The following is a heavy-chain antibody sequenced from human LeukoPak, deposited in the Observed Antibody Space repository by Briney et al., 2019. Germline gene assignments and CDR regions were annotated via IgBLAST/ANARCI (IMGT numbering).Heavy chain of an antibody. V-gene: IGHV3-21*01. Sequence: GGSLRLSCVASEFTFSSYGLNWVRQAPGKGLEWVSSISSSSGDIHYADSVKGRFTVSRDNAKNSLYLQMNSLRAEDTAVYYCARGGVSRIAVAGTYAFDFWGQGTMVTVSS. D-gene: IGHD6-19*01. CDR1: EFTFSSYG. J-gene: IGHJ3*01. CDR2: ISSSSGDI. CDR3: ARGGVSRIAVAGTYAFDF.